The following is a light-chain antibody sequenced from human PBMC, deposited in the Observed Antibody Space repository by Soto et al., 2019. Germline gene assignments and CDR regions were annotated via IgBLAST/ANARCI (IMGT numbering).Light chain of an antibody. J-gene: IGLJ3*02. CDR1: SSNVGSNT. CDR2: SDD. Sequence: QSVLTQPPSASGTPGQRVTISCSGSSSNVGSNTVSWYQQLPGTAPKVLIHSDDQRPSGVPDRFSGSRSGSSASLAISGLQSGDEAEYYCASWEDSLNGWVIGGGTKLTVL. V-gene: IGLV1-44*01. CDR3: ASWEDSLNGWV.